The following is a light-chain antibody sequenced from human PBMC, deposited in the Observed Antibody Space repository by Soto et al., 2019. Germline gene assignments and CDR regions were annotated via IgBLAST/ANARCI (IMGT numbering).Light chain of an antibody. V-gene: IGKV1-5*03. CDR2: KAS. Sequence: DIQMTQSPSTLSASVGDRVTITCRASQSISSWLAWYQQKPGKAHKLLIYKASSLESGVPSRFSCSGSGTEFTLNISRLQPDAFATYYCQQYNSLYNFGQGPKLEIK. J-gene: IGKJ2*01. CDR3: QQYNSLYN. CDR1: QSISSW.